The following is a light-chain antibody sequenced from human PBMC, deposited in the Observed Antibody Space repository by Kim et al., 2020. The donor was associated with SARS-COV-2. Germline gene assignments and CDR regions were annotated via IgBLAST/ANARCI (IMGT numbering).Light chain of an antibody. CDR3: NSRDSNDNVV. J-gene: IGLJ2*01. V-gene: IGLV3-19*01. CDR2: GKN. Sequence: VALGQTVRITCQGDSLRSYYATWYQKKPGQDPIVVIYGKNNRPSGIPDRFAGSSSGNTASLTITGTQAGDEADYYCNSRDSNDNVVFGGGTQLTVL. CDR1: SLRSYY.